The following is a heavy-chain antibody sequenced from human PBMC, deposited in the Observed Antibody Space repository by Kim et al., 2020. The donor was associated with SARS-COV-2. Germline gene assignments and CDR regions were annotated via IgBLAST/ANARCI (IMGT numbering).Heavy chain of an antibody. V-gene: IGHV4-30-4*01. CDR2: IYYTGTT. CDR3: ARELSVGWFDS. J-gene: IGHJ5*01. CDR1: GGSISSGDYY. Sequence: SETLSLTCTVSGGSISSGDYYWSWIRQPPGKGLEWIGYIYYTGTTYYNPSLKSRVTISLDMSKNHFSLKLSSVTAADTAVYYCARELSVGWFDSWGQGTLVTVSS.